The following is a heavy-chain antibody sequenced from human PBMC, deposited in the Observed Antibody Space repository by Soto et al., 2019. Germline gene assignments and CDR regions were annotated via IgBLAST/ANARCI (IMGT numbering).Heavy chain of an antibody. D-gene: IGHD3-22*01. Sequence: QVQLVQSGAEVKKPGSSVKVSCTASGGAFRNYAVSWVRQAPGQGLEWMGAVMPTFGAAVYAQKFQGRLTIFADESTNTAYLNVRSPTFADAASYYCAASRAFYEAMAAWGPGTTLTVSS. V-gene: IGHV1-69*01. CDR2: VMPTFGAA. J-gene: IGHJ6*02. CDR3: AASRAFYEAMAA. CDR1: GGAFRNYA.